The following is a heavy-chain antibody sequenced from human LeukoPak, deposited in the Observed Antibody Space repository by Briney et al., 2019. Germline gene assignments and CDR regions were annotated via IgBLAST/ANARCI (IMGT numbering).Heavy chain of an antibody. CDR2: INPSGGST. Sequence: GASVKVSCKASGYTFTSYYMHWVRQAPGQGLEWMGIINPSGGSTSYAQKFQGRVTMTTDTSTSTAYMEPRSLGSDDTAVYYCARMTVAGDFDYWGQGTLVTVSS. J-gene: IGHJ4*02. CDR1: GYTFTSYY. CDR3: ARMTVAGDFDY. D-gene: IGHD6-19*01. V-gene: IGHV1-46*01.